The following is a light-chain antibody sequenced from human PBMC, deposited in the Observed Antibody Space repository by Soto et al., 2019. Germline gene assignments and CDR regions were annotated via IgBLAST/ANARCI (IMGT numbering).Light chain of an antibody. CDR1: SSDVGGYNY. J-gene: IGLJ1*01. CDR3: SSYTSSSTPGV. CDR2: DVT. Sequence: QSALAQPASVSGSPGQSITISCTGTSSDVGGYNYVSWYQQHPGKAPKLMIYDVTNRPSGVSNRFSGSKSGNTASLTISGLQAEDEADYYCSSYTSSSTPGVFGTETKVTVL. V-gene: IGLV2-14*01.